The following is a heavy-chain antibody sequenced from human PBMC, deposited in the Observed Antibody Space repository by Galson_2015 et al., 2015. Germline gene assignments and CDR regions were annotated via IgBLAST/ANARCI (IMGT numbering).Heavy chain of an antibody. CDR1: GFTFRTYS. CDR3: ARDGSSGSQFEY. CDR2: ISSSSSYI. D-gene: IGHD6-19*01. Sequence: SLRLSCAASGFTFRTYSMNWVRQAPGKGLEWVSSISSSSSYIYYADSVKGRFTISKDNAKNSLYLQMNSLRVDDTAVYYCARDGSSGSQFEYWGQGTLVTVSS. J-gene: IGHJ4*02. V-gene: IGHV3-21*01.